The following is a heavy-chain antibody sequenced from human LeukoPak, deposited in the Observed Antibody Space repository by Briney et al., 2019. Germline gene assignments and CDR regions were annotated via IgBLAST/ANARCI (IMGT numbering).Heavy chain of an antibody. Sequence: GGSLRLSCAASGFSFSTFGMHWVRQAPGKGLEWVAMIWYDASGQHYADSVKGRFTVSRDTSKNTLYLQMNSLRAEDTAVYFCARDSLYDDNGYYHYFDYWGQGTLVTVSS. CDR1: GFSFSTFG. D-gene: IGHD3-22*01. CDR2: IWYDASGQ. CDR3: ARDSLYDDNGYYHYFDY. V-gene: IGHV3-33*01. J-gene: IGHJ4*02.